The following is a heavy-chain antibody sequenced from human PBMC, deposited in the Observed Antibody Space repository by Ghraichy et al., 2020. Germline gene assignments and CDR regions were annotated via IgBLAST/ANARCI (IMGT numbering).Heavy chain of an antibody. V-gene: IGHV1-18*01. D-gene: IGHD5-24*01. CDR2: ITSKSGNT. CDR1: GYTFINYG. Sequence: ASVKVSCKASGYTFINYGITWVRQAPGQGLEWLGWITSKSGNTQYGWKFQGRVTMTTDTPTSTAYMELRSLRSDDTAVYYCARGINYFDPWGQGTLVTVSS. CDR3: ARGINYFDP. J-gene: IGHJ5*02.